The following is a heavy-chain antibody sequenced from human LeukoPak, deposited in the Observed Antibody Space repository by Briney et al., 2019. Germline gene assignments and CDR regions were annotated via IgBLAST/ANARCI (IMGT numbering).Heavy chain of an antibody. CDR2: INPNSGGT. J-gene: IGHJ3*02. Sequence: ASVKVSCKASGYTFTGYYMHWVRQAPGQGLEWMGWINPNSGGTNFAQSFQRRVTVTMDTSLSTVYMELSRLRSDDTAVYYCASRRDSSAYPRDAFDIWGQGTMVTVSS. V-gene: IGHV1-2*02. CDR3: ASRRDSSAYPRDAFDI. CDR1: GYTFTGYY. D-gene: IGHD3-22*01.